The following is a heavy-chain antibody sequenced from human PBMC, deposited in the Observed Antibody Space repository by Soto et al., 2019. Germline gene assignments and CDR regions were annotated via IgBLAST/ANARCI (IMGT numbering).Heavy chain of an antibody. CDR2: IIPILGIA. D-gene: IGHD6-13*01. V-gene: IGHV1-69*04. J-gene: IGHJ4*02. CDR3: AREGRAAGNEKGFDD. Sequence: ASVLGSLPASGGTFRSYTSSLVRQAPGQGLEWMGRIIPILGIANYAQKFQGRVTITADKSTSTAYMELSSLRSEDTAVYYCAREGRAAGNEKGFDDWGQGTLVTVSS. CDR1: GGTFRSYT.